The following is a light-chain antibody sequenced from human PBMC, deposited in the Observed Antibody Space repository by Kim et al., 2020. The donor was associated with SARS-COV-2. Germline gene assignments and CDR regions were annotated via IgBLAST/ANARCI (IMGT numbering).Light chain of an antibody. V-gene: IGLV2-14*03. Sequence: GQSITISCSGTSSDLCGYKYVCWHQQPPGKAPKLVIYDVTSRPSGISNRFSGSKSDNTASLTISGLQAEDEADYYCSSYTRSNTVVFGGGTQLTVL. CDR1: SSDLCGYKY. J-gene: IGLJ2*01. CDR3: SSYTRSNTVV. CDR2: DVT.